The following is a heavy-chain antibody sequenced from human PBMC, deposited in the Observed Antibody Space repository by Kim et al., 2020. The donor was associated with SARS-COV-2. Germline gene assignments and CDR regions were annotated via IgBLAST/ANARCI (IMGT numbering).Heavy chain of an antibody. CDR1: GFTFSTYG. CDR2: ISNDGSNK. CDR3: AKDLSRAAAYGAFDI. V-gene: IGHV3-30*18. Sequence: GGSLRLSCAASGFTFSTYGMHWVRQAPGKGLEWVALISNDGSNKYYVDSVKGRFIISRDSPKNTLYLQMNSLRPEDTAVYYCAKDLSRAAAYGAFDIWG. D-gene: IGHD6-13*01. J-gene: IGHJ3*02.